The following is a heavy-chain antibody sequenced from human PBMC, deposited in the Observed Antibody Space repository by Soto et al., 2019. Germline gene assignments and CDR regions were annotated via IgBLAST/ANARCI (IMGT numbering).Heavy chain of an antibody. CDR3: ARDSPPPRE. J-gene: IGHJ4*02. CDR2: IMPIFRAP. CDR1: GCAFSDYA. V-gene: IGHV1-69*05. Sequence: SVKVSCKASGCAFSDYAFSWVRQAPGQGLEWLGGIMPIFRAPDYAQKFQGRVTITRDTSASTAYMELRSLRSDDTAVYYCARDSPPPREWGQGTQVTVSS.